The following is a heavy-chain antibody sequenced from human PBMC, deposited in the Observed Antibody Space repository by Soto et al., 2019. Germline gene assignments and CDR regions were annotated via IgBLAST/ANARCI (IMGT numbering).Heavy chain of an antibody. Sequence: SETLSLTCTVSGDSITSSSHYWGWIRQPPGKGLECIANIYYDGNTYYNPSLKSRVTISVDTSKNQLSLKLSSVTAADTAVYYCARIGLYDSDDYYYPDYWGQGTLVTVSS. CDR2: IYYDGNT. J-gene: IGHJ4*02. CDR1: GDSITSSSHY. V-gene: IGHV4-39*07. CDR3: ARIGLYDSDDYYYPDY. D-gene: IGHD3-22*01.